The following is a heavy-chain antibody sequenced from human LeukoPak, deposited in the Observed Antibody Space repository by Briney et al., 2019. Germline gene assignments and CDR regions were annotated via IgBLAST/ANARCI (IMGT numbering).Heavy chain of an antibody. Sequence: PSQTLSLTCTVSGGAISSGGYYWSWIRQHPGKGLEWIGYIYYSGSTYYNRSLKSRVTISVDTSKNQFSLKLSSVTAADTAVYYCASTNYRAIDYWGQGTLVTVSS. CDR2: IYYSGST. CDR3: ASTNYRAIDY. D-gene: IGHD1-7*01. V-gene: IGHV4-31*03. J-gene: IGHJ4*02. CDR1: GGAISSGGYY.